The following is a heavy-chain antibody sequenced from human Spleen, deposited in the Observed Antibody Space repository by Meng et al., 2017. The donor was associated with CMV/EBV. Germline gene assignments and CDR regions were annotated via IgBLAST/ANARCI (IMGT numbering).Heavy chain of an antibody. CDR2: ISSSSSYI. D-gene: IGHD3-3*01. J-gene: IGHJ6*02. CDR3: ARDAIFGVVISPSYGMDV. Sequence: LSLSCAASGFTFSSYSMNWVRQAPGKGLEWVSSISSSSSYIYYADSVKGRFTISRDNAKNSLYLQMNSLRAEDTAVYYCARDAIFGVVISPSYGMDVWGQGTTVTVSS. CDR1: GFTFSSYS. V-gene: IGHV3-21*01.